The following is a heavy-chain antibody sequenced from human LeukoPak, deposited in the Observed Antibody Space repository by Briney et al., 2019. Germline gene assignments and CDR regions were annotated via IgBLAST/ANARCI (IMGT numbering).Heavy chain of an antibody. CDR1: GFIFSGIW. CDR3: ARSSYSSSSSV. CDR2: INSDGSEG. V-gene: IGHV3-7*03. J-gene: IGHJ3*01. Sequence: PGGSLRLSRAVSGFIFSGIWMSWSRQAPGKGLEWVASINSDGSEGYYADVVKGRFTISRDNAKNSLYLQINSLRAEDTAVYYCARSSYSSSSSVWGQGTMVTVSS. D-gene: IGHD6-6*01.